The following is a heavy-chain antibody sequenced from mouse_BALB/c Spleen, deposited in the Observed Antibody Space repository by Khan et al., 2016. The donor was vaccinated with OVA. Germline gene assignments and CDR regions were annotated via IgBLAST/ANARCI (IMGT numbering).Heavy chain of an antibody. CDR1: GFTFTNYG. CDR2: INTYTGEP. Sequence: VQLVESGPELKKPGETVKISCKASGFTFTNYGMNWVKQAPGKGLKWMGWINTYTGEPTYGDDFKGRFALSLETSASTAYLQINNLINEDMATYFCARISSYWYSDFWGAGTTVTVSS. V-gene: IGHV9-1*02. D-gene: IGHD6-2*01. J-gene: IGHJ1*01. CDR3: ARISSYWYSDF.